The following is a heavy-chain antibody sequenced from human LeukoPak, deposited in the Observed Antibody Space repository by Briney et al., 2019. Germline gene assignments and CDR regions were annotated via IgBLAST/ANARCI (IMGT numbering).Heavy chain of an antibody. CDR1: GYTFTGYY. J-gene: IGHJ4*02. V-gene: IGHV1-2*02. CDR3: ARLLPPKTTEEPFDY. CDR2: INPNSGGT. Sequence: ASVKVSCKASGYTFTGYYMHWVRQAPGQGLEWMGWINPNSGGTNYAQKFQGRVTMTRDTSISTAYMELSRLRSDDTAVYYCARLLPPKTTEEPFDYWGQGTLVTVSS. D-gene: IGHD4-11*01.